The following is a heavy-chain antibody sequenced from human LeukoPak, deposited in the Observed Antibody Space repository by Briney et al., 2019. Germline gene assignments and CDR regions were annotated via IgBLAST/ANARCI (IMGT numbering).Heavy chain of an antibody. CDR2: IIPFNYRT. V-gene: IGHV1-18*01. D-gene: IGHD2-21*02. Sequence: ASVTVSFTSSVYVFTIYGLAWLRQAPGQGLEWVGTIIPFNYRTKFAQKFQRRVTMNTPSSTTTAYFQLTNLRLDDTAVYYCARAPSSLDCYVDCYFDLWGQGTLVTVSS. CDR1: VYVFTIYG. J-gene: IGHJ5*02. CDR3: ARAPSSLDCYVDCYFDL.